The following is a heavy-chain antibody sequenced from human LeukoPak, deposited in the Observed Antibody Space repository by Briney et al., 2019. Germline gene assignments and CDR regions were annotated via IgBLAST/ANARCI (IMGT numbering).Heavy chain of an antibody. CDR2: IIPIFGTA. Sequence: ASVNVSCKASGGTFSIYAISWVRQAPGQGLEWMGGIIPIFGTANYAQKFQGRVTITADESTSTAYMELSSLRSDDTAVYYCARDQGPYYYDSSGSGFDPWGQGTLVTVSS. V-gene: IGHV1-69*13. CDR3: ARDQGPYYYDSSGSGFDP. CDR1: GGTFSIYA. D-gene: IGHD3-22*01. J-gene: IGHJ5*02.